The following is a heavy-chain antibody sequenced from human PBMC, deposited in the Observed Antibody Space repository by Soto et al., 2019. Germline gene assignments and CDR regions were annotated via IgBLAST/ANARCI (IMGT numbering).Heavy chain of an antibody. CDR3: AKDLGTGIVGAQGH. D-gene: IGHD1-26*01. CDR2: ISGSGGST. Sequence: LRLSCAASGFTFSSYAMSWVRQAPGKGLEWVSAISGSGGSTYYADSVKGRFTISRDNSKNTLYLQMNSLRAEDTAVYYCAKDLGTGIVGAQGHWGQGTLVTVSS. CDR1: GFTFSSYA. J-gene: IGHJ4*02. V-gene: IGHV3-23*01.